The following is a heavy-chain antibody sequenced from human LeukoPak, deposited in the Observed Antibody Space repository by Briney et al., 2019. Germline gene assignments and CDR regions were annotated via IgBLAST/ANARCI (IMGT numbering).Heavy chain of an antibody. Sequence: SSETLSLTCAVSGGSISSGGYSWSWIRQPPGKGLEWIGYIYHSGSTYYNPSLKSRVTISVDRSKNQFSLKLSSVTAADTAVYYCAREFVDTAMVRWNYFDYWDQGTLVTVSS. CDR2: IYHSGST. J-gene: IGHJ4*02. V-gene: IGHV4-30-2*01. CDR3: AREFVDTAMVRWNYFDY. D-gene: IGHD5-18*01. CDR1: GGSISSGGYS.